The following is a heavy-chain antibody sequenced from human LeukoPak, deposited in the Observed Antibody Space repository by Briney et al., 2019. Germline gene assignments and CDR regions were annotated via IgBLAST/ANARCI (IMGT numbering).Heavy chain of an antibody. Sequence: GGSLRLSCVASGSTFTSYWMHWVRQAPGKGLVWVSRINNDGSSTNYADSVKGRFTISRDNAKNPLYLQMNSRRAEDTAVYYCAMGPYYYDSSGYYYWGQGTLVTVSS. V-gene: IGHV3-74*01. J-gene: IGHJ4*02. CDR2: INNDGSST. CDR3: AMGPYYYDSSGYYY. D-gene: IGHD3-22*01. CDR1: GSTFTSYW.